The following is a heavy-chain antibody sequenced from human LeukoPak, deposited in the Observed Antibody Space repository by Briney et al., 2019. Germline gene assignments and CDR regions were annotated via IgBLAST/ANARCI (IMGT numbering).Heavy chain of an antibody. CDR1: GFTFGDYA. V-gene: IGHV3-49*04. Sequence: PGRSLRLSCTASGFTFGDYAMSWVRQAPGKGLEWVVFIRSKAYGGTTEYAASVKGRFTISRDDSKCIAYLQMNSLNTEDTAVYYCTRAYCGGDCYFQHWGQGTLVTVSS. D-gene: IGHD2-21*02. CDR3: TRAYCGGDCYFQH. CDR2: IRSKAYGGTT. J-gene: IGHJ1*01.